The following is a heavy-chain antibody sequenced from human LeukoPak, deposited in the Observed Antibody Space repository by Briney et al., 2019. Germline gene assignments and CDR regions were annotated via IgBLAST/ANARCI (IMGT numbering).Heavy chain of an antibody. CDR1: GYTFTGYY. D-gene: IGHD2-2*01. Sequence: GASVKVSCKASGYTFTGYYMHRVRQAPGQGLEWMGWINPNSGGTNYAQKFQGRVTMTRDTSISTAYMELSRLRSDDTAVYYCARDPSFPIVVVPAAMSQSPGAFDIWGQGTMVTVSS. CDR3: ARDPSFPIVVVPAAMSQSPGAFDI. J-gene: IGHJ3*02. V-gene: IGHV1-2*02. CDR2: INPNSGGT.